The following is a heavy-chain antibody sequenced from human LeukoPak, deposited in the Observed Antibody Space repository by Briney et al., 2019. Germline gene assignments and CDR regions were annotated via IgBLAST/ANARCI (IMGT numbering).Heavy chain of an antibody. V-gene: IGHV4-61*02. CDR1: GGSISSGSYY. CDR3: AREMATPRGGDAFDI. CDR2: IYTSGST. J-gene: IGHJ3*02. D-gene: IGHD5-24*01. Sequence: KASETLSLTCTVSGGSISSGSYYWSWIRQPAGKGLEWIGRIYTSGSTNYNPSLKSRVTISVDTSKNQFSLKLSSVTAADTAVYYCAREMATPRGGDAFDIWGQGTMVTVSS.